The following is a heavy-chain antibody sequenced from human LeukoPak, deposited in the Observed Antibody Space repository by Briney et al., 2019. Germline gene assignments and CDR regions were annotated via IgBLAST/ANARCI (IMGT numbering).Heavy chain of an antibody. V-gene: IGHV3-23*01. J-gene: IGHJ6*04. CDR3: AELGITMIGGV. CDR1: GFTFNTYG. CDR2: ISSSGSDT. D-gene: IGHD3-10*02. Sequence: GGSLRLSCAASGFTFNTYGMNWVRQAPGKGLEWVSIISSSGSDTYYADSVKGRFTIARDNPQNTLYLQMNSLRAEDTAVYYCAELGITMIGGVWGKGTTVTISS.